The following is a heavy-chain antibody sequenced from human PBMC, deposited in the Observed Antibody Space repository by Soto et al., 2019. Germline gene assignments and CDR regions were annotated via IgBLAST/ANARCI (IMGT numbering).Heavy chain of an antibody. CDR3: EKGIGANKRSWLEP. J-gene: IGHJ5*02. D-gene: IGHD1-26*01. CDR1: VFTFSNYF. CDR2: ISGSCGTT. Sequence: WLCXRLSCSASVFTFSNYFIILVGHAPGKGLDWVSTISGSCGTTYYTDSVKGRFNISRDNYKNTLYLQMKSLRAEDTAVYYCEKGIGANKRSWLEPWGQGTLVTVSS. V-gene: IGHV3-23*01.